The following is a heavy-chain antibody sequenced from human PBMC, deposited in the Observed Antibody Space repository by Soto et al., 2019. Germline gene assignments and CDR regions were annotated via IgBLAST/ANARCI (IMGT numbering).Heavy chain of an antibody. CDR1: GGSISSGDYY. CDR3: ARSPYSYGYDYYYGMDV. V-gene: IGHV4-30-4*01. D-gene: IGHD5-18*01. CDR2: IYYSGST. Sequence: SETLSLTCTVSGGSISSGDYYWSWIRQPPGKGLEWIGYIYYSGSTYYNPSLKTRVTISVDTSKNQFSLKLSSVTAADTAVYYCARSPYSYGYDYYYGMDVWGKGTTVTVSS. J-gene: IGHJ6*04.